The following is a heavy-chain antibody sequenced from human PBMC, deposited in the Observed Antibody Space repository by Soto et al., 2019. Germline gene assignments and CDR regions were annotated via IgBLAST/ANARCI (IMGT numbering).Heavy chain of an antibody. V-gene: IGHV4-38-2*01. CDR2: ISHRCRT. Sequence: EPLPDTCGVSACPIGTGYYMCWLRQPPSKGLEWLGSISHRCRTSYRPSLKRRVTLSFATSPHQISLTMSSVTAADTAVYYCFGLYGASSFSVDCRGLRTPVTV. CDR3: FGLYGASSFSVDC. J-gene: IGHJ4*02. D-gene: IGHD2-15*01. CDR1: ACPIGTGYY.